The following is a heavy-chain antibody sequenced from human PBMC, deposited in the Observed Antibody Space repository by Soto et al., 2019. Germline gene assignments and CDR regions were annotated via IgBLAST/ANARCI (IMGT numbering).Heavy chain of an antibody. CDR3: ATYGSGGGYYGMDV. D-gene: IGHD3-10*01. V-gene: IGHV1-24*01. CDR1: GYTLAELS. CDR2: FDPEDGET. Sequence: SVKVSCKVSGYTLAELSMHWVRQAPVKGLEWMGGFDPEDGETIYAQKFQGRVTMTEDTSTDTAYMELSSLRSEDTAVYYCATYGSGGGYYGMDVWGQGTTVTVSS. J-gene: IGHJ6*02.